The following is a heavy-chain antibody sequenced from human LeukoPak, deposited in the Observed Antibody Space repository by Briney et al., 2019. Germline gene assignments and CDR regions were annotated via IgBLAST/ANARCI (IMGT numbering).Heavy chain of an antibody. V-gene: IGHV4-61*01. CDR3: AKSAGSSWEIDY. J-gene: IGHJ4*02. CDR1: GGSISSGSYY. CDR2: IYYSGSI. Sequence: SETLSLTCTVSGGSISSGSYYWSWIRQPPGKGLEWIGYIYYSGSIYYNPSLKSRVTMSVDTSKNQFSLKLSSVTAVDTAVYYCAKSAGSSWEIDYWGQGTLVTVSS. D-gene: IGHD6-13*01.